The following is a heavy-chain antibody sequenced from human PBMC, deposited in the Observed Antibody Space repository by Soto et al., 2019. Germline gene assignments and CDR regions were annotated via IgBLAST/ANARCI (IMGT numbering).Heavy chain of an antibody. J-gene: IGHJ4*02. CDR1: GGTFSSYA. Sequence: ASVKGSCKASGGTFSSYAISWVRQAPGQGLEWMGGIIPIFGTANYAQKFQGRVTITADESTSTAYMELSSLRSEDTAVFYCAISGDCSGGSCPTDYWGKGTLVIVSS. CDR2: IIPIFGTA. D-gene: IGHD2-15*01. V-gene: IGHV1-69*13. CDR3: AISGDCSGGSCPTDY.